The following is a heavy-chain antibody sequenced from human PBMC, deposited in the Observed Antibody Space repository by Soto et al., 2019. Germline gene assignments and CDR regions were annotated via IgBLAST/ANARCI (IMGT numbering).Heavy chain of an antibody. J-gene: IGHJ6*03. CDR2: ISNNGAHT. V-gene: IGHV3-64*01. CDR3: ARRGYGSGWPNVYMDV. D-gene: IGHD6-25*01. CDR1: GFTFSNYE. Sequence: EAQLVESGGGLVQPGGSLRLSCAASGFTFSNYEMHWVRQAPGKGLEYVSGISNNGAHTDYAKSVKGRFTISRDNSENTLYLQMGSLRAEEMALYDCARRGYGSGWPNVYMDVWGKGTPAPVSS.